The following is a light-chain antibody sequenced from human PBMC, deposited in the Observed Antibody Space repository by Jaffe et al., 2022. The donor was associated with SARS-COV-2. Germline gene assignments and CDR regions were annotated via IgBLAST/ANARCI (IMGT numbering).Light chain of an antibody. CDR3: ATWDTSLHVLV. Sequence: QSVLTQAPSASGTPGQRVTISCSGSRSNIGSNTVNWYHQLPGTAPKLLIYSNNQRPSGVPDRFSGSKSGTSASLAISGLQSDDESDYYCATWDTSLHVLVFGGGTKLTVL. CDR2: SNN. V-gene: IGLV1-44*01. CDR1: RSNIGSNT. J-gene: IGLJ2*01.